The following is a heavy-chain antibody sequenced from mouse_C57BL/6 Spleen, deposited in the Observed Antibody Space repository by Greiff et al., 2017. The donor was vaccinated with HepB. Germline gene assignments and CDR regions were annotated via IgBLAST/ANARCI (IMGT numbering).Heavy chain of an antibody. D-gene: IGHD3-2*01. CDR1: GFTFSSYA. Sequence: EVKLMESGGGLVKPGGSLKLSCAASGFTFSSYAMSWVRQTPEKRLEWVATISDGGSYTYYPDNVKGRFTISRDNAKNNLYLQMSHLKSEDTAMYYCARDGKTAPFDYWGQGTTLTVSS. J-gene: IGHJ2*01. V-gene: IGHV5-4*01. CDR2: ISDGGSYT. CDR3: ARDGKTAPFDY.